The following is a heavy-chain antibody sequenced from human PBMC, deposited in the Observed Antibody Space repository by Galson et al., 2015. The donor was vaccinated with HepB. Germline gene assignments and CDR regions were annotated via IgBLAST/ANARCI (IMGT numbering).Heavy chain of an antibody. CDR3: ARPRYCTNGVCYGYYYGMDV. Sequence: LSCAAYGFTFSSYWMHWVRQAPGKGLVWVSRINSDGSSTSYADSVKGRFTISRDNAKNTLYLQMNSLRAEDTAVYYCARPRYCTNGVCYGYYYGMDVWGQGTTVTVSS. V-gene: IGHV3-74*01. CDR1: GFTFSSYW. J-gene: IGHJ6*02. CDR2: INSDGSST. D-gene: IGHD2-8*01.